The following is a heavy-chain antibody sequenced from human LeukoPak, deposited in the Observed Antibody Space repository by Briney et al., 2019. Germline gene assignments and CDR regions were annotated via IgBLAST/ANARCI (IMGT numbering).Heavy chain of an antibody. CDR3: ARGTGAKRYYFDF. V-gene: IGHV3-33*01. Sequence: GGSLRLSCKTSGFDLSNYKMHWVRQAPGKGLEWVTVIWYDGSNRYSADSVKGRISISRDTSENTVSLQINNVKVDDTATYFCARGTGAKRYYFDFWGRGVRVTVSS. J-gene: IGHJ4*02. CDR1: GFDLSNYK. CDR2: IWYDGSNR.